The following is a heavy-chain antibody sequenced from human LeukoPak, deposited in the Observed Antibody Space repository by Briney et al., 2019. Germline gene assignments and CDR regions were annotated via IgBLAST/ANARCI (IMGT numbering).Heavy chain of an antibody. CDR3: ARDLPFQLLYGHDAFDI. V-gene: IGHV4-4*07. J-gene: IGHJ3*02. CDR2: IYTSGST. D-gene: IGHD2-2*02. Sequence: SETLSLTCAVSGGSISSYYWSWIRQPAGKGLEWIRRIYTSGSTNYNPSLKSRVTMSVDTSKNQFSLKLSSVTAADTAVYYCARDLPFQLLYGHDAFDIWGQGTMVTVSS. CDR1: GGSISSYY.